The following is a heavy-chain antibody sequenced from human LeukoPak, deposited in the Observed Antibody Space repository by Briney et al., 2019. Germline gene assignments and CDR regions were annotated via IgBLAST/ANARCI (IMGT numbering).Heavy chain of an antibody. D-gene: IGHD2-2*01. Sequence: GASVKVSCKASGYTLTAYGINWVRQAPGQGLEWMGWISGYNGQPNYAETFQGRVTMTADTSTNTAYMDLRRLRSDDTAVYYCARALGYCSSTSCDDYWGQGTLVTVSS. V-gene: IGHV1-18*01. J-gene: IGHJ4*02. CDR3: ARALGYCSSTSCDDY. CDR1: GYTLTAYG. CDR2: ISGYNGQP.